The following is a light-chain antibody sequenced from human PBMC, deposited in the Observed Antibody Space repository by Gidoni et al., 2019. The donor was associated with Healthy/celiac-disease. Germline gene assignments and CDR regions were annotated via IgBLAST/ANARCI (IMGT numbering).Light chain of an antibody. J-gene: IGLJ2*01. Sequence: QAVVPPEHSLPVSPGGTVTLTCGSSTAAVTSGHYPYWFQQKPGQAPRTLIYDTSNKHSWTPARFSGSLLGGKAALTLSGAQPEDEAEYYCLLSYSGARHVVFGGGTKLTVL. CDR2: DTS. CDR1: TAAVTSGHY. V-gene: IGLV7-46*01. CDR3: LLSYSGARHVV.